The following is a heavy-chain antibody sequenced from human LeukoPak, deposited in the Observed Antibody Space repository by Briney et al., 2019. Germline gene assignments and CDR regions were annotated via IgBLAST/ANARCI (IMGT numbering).Heavy chain of an antibody. CDR1: GGSISSSSYY. J-gene: IGHJ3*02. CDR2: IYYSGST. CDR3: ARASVTDAFDI. Sequence: SQTLSLTCTVSGGSISSSSYYWGWIRQPPGKGLEWIGSIYYSGSTYYNPSLKSQVTISVDTSKNQFSLKLSSVTVADTAVYYCARASVTDAFDIWGRGTMVTVSS. D-gene: IGHD4-17*01. V-gene: IGHV4-39*07.